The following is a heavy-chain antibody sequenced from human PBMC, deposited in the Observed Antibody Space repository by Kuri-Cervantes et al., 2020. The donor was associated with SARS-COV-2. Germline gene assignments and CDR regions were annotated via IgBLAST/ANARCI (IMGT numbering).Heavy chain of an antibody. CDR1: GFTFNDYA. Sequence: SLKISCAASGFTFNDYAMHWVRQAPGKGLEWVSGISWNSGSIGYADSVKGRFTISRDNSKNTLYLQMNSLRAEDTAVYYCAKRKGYYDSSGYYAFDIWGQGTMVTVSS. D-gene: IGHD3-22*01. CDR3: AKRKGYYDSSGYYAFDI. V-gene: IGHV3-9*01. J-gene: IGHJ3*02. CDR2: ISWNSGSI.